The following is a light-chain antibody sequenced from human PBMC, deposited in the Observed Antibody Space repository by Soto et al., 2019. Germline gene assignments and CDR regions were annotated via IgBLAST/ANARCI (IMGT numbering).Light chain of an antibody. J-gene: IGKJ1*01. CDR2: WAS. Sequence: VMTQSAASLSASLCERSTINCKSSHSVLYSFNNKNYLACYQQKPGQPPKLLIYWASTRESGVPERFSGSGSGTEFTLSISSLRAEDVAVYYCQQYLQTPRTFDQGTTGDIK. CDR3: QQYLQTPRT. V-gene: IGKV4-1*01. CDR1: HSVLYSFNNKNY.